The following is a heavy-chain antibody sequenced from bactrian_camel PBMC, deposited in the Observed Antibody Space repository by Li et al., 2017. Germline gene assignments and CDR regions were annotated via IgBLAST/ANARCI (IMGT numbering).Heavy chain of an antibody. CDR1: GGPISGKC. Sequence: HVQLVESGGGSVQAGGSLRLSCAVSGGPISGKCMAWFRQAGGKERELVAVIYFGGAGDDRIFHADSVKGRFTISKDNAKNTLYLQMHSLKAEDTAMYYCAAASARWKMAWICPAVASEYNYWGQGTQVTVS. D-gene: IGHD1*01. CDR2: IYFGGAGDDRI. CDR3: AAASARWKMAWICPAVASEYNY. J-gene: IGHJ4*01. V-gene: IGHV3S54*01.